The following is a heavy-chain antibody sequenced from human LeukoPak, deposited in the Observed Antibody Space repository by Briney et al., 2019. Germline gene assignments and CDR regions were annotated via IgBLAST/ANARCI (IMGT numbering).Heavy chain of an antibody. CDR3: ERGDPLVGAIRN. Sequence: ASVKVSCKGSVGTFSSDTISWVRQAPGQGVEWMGRIIPILGIANDAQKCQGRVTITADKSTSTAYMQPSSLRPEDTAVYYCERGDPLVGAIRNWGQGTLVTVSS. V-gene: IGHV1-69*02. D-gene: IGHD1-26*01. CDR2: IIPILGIA. J-gene: IGHJ4*02. CDR1: VGTFSSDT.